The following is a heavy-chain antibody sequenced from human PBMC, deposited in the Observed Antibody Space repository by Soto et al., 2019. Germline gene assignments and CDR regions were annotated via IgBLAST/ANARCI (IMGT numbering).Heavy chain of an antibody. CDR1: VCKYSRSL. CDR2: ISGSGDNT. CDR3: AKVPLVLGSVFEY. Sequence: VCKYSRSLMTSFHQNTGKGLEWVSSISGSGDNTYYADSVKGRFTISRDNSKNTLFLQMNSLRAEDTVVFYCAKVPLVLGSVFEYWGQGTLV. J-gene: IGHJ4*02. D-gene: IGHD6-6*01. V-gene: IGHV3-23*01.